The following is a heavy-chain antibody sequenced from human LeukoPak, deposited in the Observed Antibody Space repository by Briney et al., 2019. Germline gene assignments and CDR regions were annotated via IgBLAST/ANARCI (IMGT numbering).Heavy chain of an antibody. Sequence: SETLSLTCTVSGGSISSSSYYWGWIRQPPGKGLEWIGSIYYSGSTYYNPSLKSRVTISVDTSKNQFSLKLSSVTAADTAVYYCARAVGDGYNPFDYRGQGTLVTVSS. V-gene: IGHV4-39*07. D-gene: IGHD5-24*01. CDR2: IYYSGST. J-gene: IGHJ4*02. CDR3: ARAVGDGYNPFDY. CDR1: GGSISSSSYY.